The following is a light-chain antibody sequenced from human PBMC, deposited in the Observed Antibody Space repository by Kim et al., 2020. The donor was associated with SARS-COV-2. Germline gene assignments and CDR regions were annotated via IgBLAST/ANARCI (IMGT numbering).Light chain of an antibody. CDR1: QSISTS. J-gene: IGKJ4*01. Sequence: DIQMTQSPSTLSASVGDRVSITCRASQSISTSLAWYQQKPGKATKVLIYDASSLQSGVPSRFSGSGSGTEFTLHISSLQPDDFATYYCQQYSRYSTFGGGTKVDIK. V-gene: IGKV1-5*01. CDR2: DAS. CDR3: QQYSRYST.